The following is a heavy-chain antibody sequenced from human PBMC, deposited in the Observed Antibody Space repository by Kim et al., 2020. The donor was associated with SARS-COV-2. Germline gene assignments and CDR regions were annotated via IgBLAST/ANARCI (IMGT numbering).Heavy chain of an antibody. V-gene: IGHV3-21*01. CDR2: ISSSSSYI. CDR3: ASYDYVWGRQDAFDI. J-gene: IGHJ3*02. D-gene: IGHD3-16*01. Sequence: GGSLRLSCAASGFTFSSYSMNWVRQAPGKGLEWVSSISSSSSYIYYADSVKGRFTISRDNAKKSLYLQMNSLRAEDTAVYYCASYDYVWGRQDAFDIWGQGTMVTVSS. CDR1: GFTFSSYS.